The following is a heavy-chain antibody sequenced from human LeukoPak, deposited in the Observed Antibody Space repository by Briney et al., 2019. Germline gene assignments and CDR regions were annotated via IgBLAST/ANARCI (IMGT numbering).Heavy chain of an antibody. J-gene: IGHJ4*02. D-gene: IGHD3-3*01. V-gene: IGHV4-30-4*08. CDR3: ARVVFPFGVVIITPGTFDY. CDR2: IYYSGST. Sequence: PSETLSLTCTVPGGSISSGDYYWRWIRQPPGKGLEWIGYIYYSGSTYYNPSLKSRVTISVDTSKNQFSLKLSSVTAADTAVYYCARVVFPFGVVIITPGTFDYWGQGTLVTVSS. CDR1: GGSISSGDYY.